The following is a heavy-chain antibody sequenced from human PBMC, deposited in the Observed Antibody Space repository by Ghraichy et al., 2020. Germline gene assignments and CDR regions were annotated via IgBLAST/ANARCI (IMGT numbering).Heavy chain of an antibody. CDR3: ARDSDGDSPSWFDP. V-gene: IGHV4-38-2*02. J-gene: IGHJ5*02. CDR2: IYHSGST. D-gene: IGHD5-24*01. CDR1: GYSISSGYY. Sequence: ESLNISCAVSGYSISSGYYWGWIRQPPGKGLEWIGSIYHSGSTYYNPSLKSRVTISVDTSKNQFSLKLSSVTAADTAVYYCARDSDGDSPSWFDPWGQGTLVTVSS.